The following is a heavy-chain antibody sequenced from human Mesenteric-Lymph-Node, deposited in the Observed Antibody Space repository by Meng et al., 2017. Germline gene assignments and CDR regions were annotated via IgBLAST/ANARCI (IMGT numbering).Heavy chain of an antibody. CDR1: GFTFSSYG. V-gene: IGHV3-33*01. Sequence: GGSLRLSCAASGFTFSSYGMHWVRQAPGKGLEWVAVIWYDGSNKYYADSVKGRFTISRDNSKNTLYLQMNSLRAEDTAVYYCARGAGRGGDGYNYRSYWYFDLWGRGTLVTVSS. CDR2: IWYDGSNK. J-gene: IGHJ2*01. D-gene: IGHD5-24*01. CDR3: ARGAGRGGDGYNYRSYWYFDL.